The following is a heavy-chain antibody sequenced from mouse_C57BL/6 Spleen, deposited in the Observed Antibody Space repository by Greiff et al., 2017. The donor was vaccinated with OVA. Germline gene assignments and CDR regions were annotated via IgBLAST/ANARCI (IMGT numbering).Heavy chain of an antibody. V-gene: IGHV1-39*01. CDR2: INPNYGTT. CDR3: ARSDYGSSYYYAMDY. D-gene: IGHD1-1*01. CDR1: GYSFTDYN. Sequence: EVKLQESGPELVKPGASVKISCKASGYSFTDYNMNWVKQSNGKSLEWIGVINPNYGTTSYNQKFKGKATLTVDQSSSTAYMQLNSLTSEDSAVYYGARSDYGSSYYYAMDYWGQGTSVTVSS. J-gene: IGHJ4*01.